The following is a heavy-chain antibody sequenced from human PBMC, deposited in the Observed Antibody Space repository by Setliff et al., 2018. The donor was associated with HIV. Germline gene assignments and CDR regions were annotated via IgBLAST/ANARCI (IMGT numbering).Heavy chain of an antibody. Sequence: SETLSLTCTVSNASISSGGFYWSWVRQHPGKGLEWIGYIYYTGSTYYNPSLKSRVSISVDTSKNQISLKLTSVTAADTAVYYCVKAVAAPSWFDPWGQGTLVTVSS. CDR3: VKAVAAPSWFDP. J-gene: IGHJ5*02. CDR1: NASISSGGFY. V-gene: IGHV4-31*03. D-gene: IGHD2-15*01. CDR2: IYYTGST.